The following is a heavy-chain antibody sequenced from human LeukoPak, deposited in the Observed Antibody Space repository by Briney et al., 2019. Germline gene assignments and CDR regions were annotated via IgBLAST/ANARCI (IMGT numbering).Heavy chain of an antibody. CDR2: IYYSGST. Sequence: SETLSLTCTVSGGSISSYYWSWIRQPPGKGLEWIGYIYYSGSTNYNPSLKSRVTISVDTSKNQFSLKLSSVTAADTAVYYCARRHYYYGMDVWGQGTTVTVSS. J-gene: IGHJ6*02. CDR3: ARRHYYYGMDV. V-gene: IGHV4-59*01. CDR1: GGSISSYY.